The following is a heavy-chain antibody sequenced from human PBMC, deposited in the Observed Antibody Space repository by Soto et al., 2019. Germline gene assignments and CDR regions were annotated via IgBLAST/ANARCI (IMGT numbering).Heavy chain of an antibody. CDR3: ARPAIFGGSYYYYGMDV. CDR1: GPAISSTSSY. Sequence: SDTLSLTCTVCGPAISSTSSYWVCIRQPPGKGLEWIGSIYYSGRTYYNPSLKSRVTISVDTSKNQFSLKLSSVTAADTAVYYCARPAIFGGSYYYYGMDVWCQGTTVT. V-gene: IGHV4-39*01. J-gene: IGHJ6*02. CDR2: IYYSGRT. D-gene: IGHD3-3*01.